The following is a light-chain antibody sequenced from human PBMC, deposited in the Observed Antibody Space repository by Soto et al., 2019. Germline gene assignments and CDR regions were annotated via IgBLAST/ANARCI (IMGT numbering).Light chain of an antibody. J-gene: IGLJ1*01. CDR1: SSNIGNNY. Sequence: QSVLTQPPSVSAAPGQKVTISCSGSSSNIGNNYVSWYQQLPGTAPKLLIYDNNKRPSGIPDRFSGSKSGTSATLGFTGLQTGDEADYYCGTWDSSLSAYVFGTGTKLTVL. CDR2: DNN. CDR3: GTWDSSLSAYV. V-gene: IGLV1-51*01.